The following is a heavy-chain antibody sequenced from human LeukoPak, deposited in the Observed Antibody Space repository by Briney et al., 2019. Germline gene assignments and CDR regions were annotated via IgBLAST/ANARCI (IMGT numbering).Heavy chain of an antibody. CDR2: ISSSSSYI. CDR3: ARDSSSGWYCYFDY. D-gene: IGHD6-13*01. V-gene: IGHV3-21*01. CDR1: GFTFSSYS. Sequence: PGGSLRLSCAASGFTFSSYSMNWVRQAPGKGLEWVSSISSSSSYIYYADSVKGRFTISRDNAKNSLYLQMNSLRAEDTAVYYCARDSSSGWYCYFDYWGQGTLVTVSS. J-gene: IGHJ4*02.